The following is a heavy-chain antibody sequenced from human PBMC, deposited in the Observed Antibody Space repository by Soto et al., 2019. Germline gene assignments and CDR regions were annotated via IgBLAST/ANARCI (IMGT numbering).Heavy chain of an antibody. J-gene: IGHJ4*02. D-gene: IGHD6-19*01. V-gene: IGHV2-5*01. CDR1: GFSLSTSGVG. CDR2: IYWNDDK. CDR3: ARRPSGWYLFDY. Sequence: QITLKESGPTLVKPTQTLTLTCTFPGFSLSTSGVGVGWIRQPPGKALEWLALIYWNDDKRYSPSLKSRLTFTKDTSKTQVVLTMTNMDPVDTATYFCARRPSGWYLFDYWGQGTLVTVSS.